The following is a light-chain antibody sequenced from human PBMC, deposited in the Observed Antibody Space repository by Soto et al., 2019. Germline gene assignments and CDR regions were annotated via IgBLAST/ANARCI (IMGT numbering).Light chain of an antibody. Sequence: DIQLTQPPSFLSASVGDRVTITCRASQGISSYLAWYQQKPGKAPKLLIYAASTLQSGVPSRFSGSGSWTEFTLTISSLQPEDFATYYCQQLNSYPPRLTFGGVTKLEIK. CDR1: QGISSY. CDR3: QQLNSYPPRLT. V-gene: IGKV1-9*01. J-gene: IGKJ4*01. CDR2: AAS.